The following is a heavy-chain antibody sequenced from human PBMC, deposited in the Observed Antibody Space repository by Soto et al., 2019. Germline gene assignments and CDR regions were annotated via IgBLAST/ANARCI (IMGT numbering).Heavy chain of an antibody. CDR1: GFTFSSYA. J-gene: IGHJ3*02. D-gene: IGHD4-17*01. CDR3: ATDASTTVTRPVRPRDAFAI. Sequence: EVQLLESGGGLVQPGGSLRLSCAASGFTFSSYAMSWVRPAPGKGLEWVSAISGSGGSTYYADSVKGRFTISRDNSKNTLYLQMNSLRAEDTAVYYCATDASTTVTRPVRPRDAFAIWGQGTMVTVSS. V-gene: IGHV3-23*01. CDR2: ISGSGGST.